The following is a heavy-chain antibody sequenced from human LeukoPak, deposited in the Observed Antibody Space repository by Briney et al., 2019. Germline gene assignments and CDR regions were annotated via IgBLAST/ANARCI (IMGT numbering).Heavy chain of an antibody. D-gene: IGHD3-16*01. CDR1: GFTFSNYE. CDR3: ARYRAGGGSYDALDI. CDR2: ITSSGDII. V-gene: IGHV3-48*03. J-gene: IGHJ3*02. Sequence: GGSLRLSCAASGFTFSNYEMNWVRQAPGKGLDWVAYITSSGDIIYYADSVKGRFTISRDNAKNSVYLQMNSLRAEDTAVYYCARYRAGGGSYDALDIWGQGTMVTVSS.